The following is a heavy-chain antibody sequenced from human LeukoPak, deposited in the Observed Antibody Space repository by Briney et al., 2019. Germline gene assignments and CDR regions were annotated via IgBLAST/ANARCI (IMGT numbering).Heavy chain of an antibody. CDR1: GYTFTGYY. CDR2: INPNSGGT. J-gene: IGHJ6*03. Sequence: ASVKVSCKASGYTFTGYYMHWVRQAPGQGLEWMGWINPNSGGTNYAQKFQGRVTMTRDTSISTAYMELSRLRSDDTAVYYCARSLTNYYYYYMDVWGKGTTATVSS. D-gene: IGHD3-10*01. CDR3: ARSLTNYYYYYMDV. V-gene: IGHV1-2*02.